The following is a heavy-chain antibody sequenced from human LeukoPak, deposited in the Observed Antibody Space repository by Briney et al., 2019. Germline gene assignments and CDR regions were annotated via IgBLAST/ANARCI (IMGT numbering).Heavy chain of an antibody. D-gene: IGHD1-26*01. Sequence: GGSMSLSSAASGFTFTSYSMNGVRQAPGKGLEWVSTISGGGGSTYYADSVKGRFTISRDNSKNTLYLQVNSLRAEDTAVYYCAKGGKWDVTPFDYWGQGTLVTVSS. CDR1: GFTFTSYS. J-gene: IGHJ4*02. CDR2: ISGGGGST. CDR3: AKGGKWDVTPFDY. V-gene: IGHV3-23*01.